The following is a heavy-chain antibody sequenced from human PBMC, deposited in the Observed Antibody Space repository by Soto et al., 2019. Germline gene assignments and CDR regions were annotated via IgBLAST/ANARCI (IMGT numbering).Heavy chain of an antibody. J-gene: IGHJ4*02. CDR2: MTGSGATI. D-gene: IGHD2-21*01. V-gene: IGHV3-23*01. Sequence: GGSLRLSCAACGFTISTFAMTWVRQAPGKGLESVCGMTGSGATIHYADSVRGRFTISKDNSKNVLFLQMDYLRDEDTAIYYCAKDAVYNDGLWLMDSWGQGTLVTVSS. CDR3: AKDAVYNDGLWLMDS. CDR1: GFTISTFA.